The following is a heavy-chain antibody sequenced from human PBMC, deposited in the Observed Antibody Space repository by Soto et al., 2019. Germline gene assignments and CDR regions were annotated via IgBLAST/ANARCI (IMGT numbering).Heavy chain of an antibody. CDR3: AKESEPTGIPFFDY. CDR1: GFSFSSFA. CDR2: INGRGDAT. D-gene: IGHD6-13*01. J-gene: IGHJ4*02. V-gene: IGHV3-23*01. Sequence: GGSLRLSCAASGFSFSSFAMSWVRQTPEKGLEWVSGINGRGDATYYADSVRGRFTISRDNSKNTLYLQMDSLRAEDTAVYYCAKESEPTGIPFFDYGGQGTLVTVSS.